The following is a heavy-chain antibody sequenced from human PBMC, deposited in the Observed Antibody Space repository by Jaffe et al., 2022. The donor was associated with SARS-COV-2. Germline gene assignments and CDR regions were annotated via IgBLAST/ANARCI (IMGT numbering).Heavy chain of an antibody. J-gene: IGHJ6*02. V-gene: IGHV3-33*01. Sequence: QVQLVESGGGVVQPGRSLRLSCAASGFTFSSYGMHWVRQAPGKGLEWVAVIWYDGSNKYYADSVKGRFTISRDNSKNTLYLQMNSLRAEDTAVYYCARKIVGATEDYYYGMDVWGQGTTVTVSS. D-gene: IGHD1-26*01. CDR2: IWYDGSNK. CDR1: GFTFSSYG. CDR3: ARKIVGATEDYYYGMDV.